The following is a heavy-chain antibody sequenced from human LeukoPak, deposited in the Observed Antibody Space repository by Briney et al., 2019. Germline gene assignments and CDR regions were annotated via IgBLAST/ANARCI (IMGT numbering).Heavy chain of an antibody. V-gene: IGHV3-66*01. CDR3: ARALAAAAHSSFDY. D-gene: IGHD6-13*01. CDR2: IYPGGST. J-gene: IGHJ4*02. Sequence: GGSLRLSCAASGFTFSSYAMSWVRQAPGEGVEWVSLIYPGGSTYYADCVKDILTISRDSSKNTLYLQVSSVRDEDTAMYFCARALAAAAHSSFDYWGQGTLVTVSS. CDR1: GFTFSSYA.